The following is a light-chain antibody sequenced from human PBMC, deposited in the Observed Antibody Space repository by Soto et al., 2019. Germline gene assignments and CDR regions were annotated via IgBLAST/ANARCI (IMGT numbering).Light chain of an antibody. Sequence: EIVLTQSPATLSLSPGERATLSCRASQSVSSNLAWYQQKPGQAPRLLIYDASNRATGIPARFSGSGSGTEFTLTISSLQSEDFAVYYCQQYNNWPRTFGGGTKVDIK. CDR2: DAS. V-gene: IGKV3D-15*01. CDR3: QQYNNWPRT. CDR1: QSVSSN. J-gene: IGKJ4*01.